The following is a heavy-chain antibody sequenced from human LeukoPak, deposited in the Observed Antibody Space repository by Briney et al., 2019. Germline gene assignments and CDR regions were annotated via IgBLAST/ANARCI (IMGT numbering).Heavy chain of an antibody. J-gene: IGHJ4*02. CDR2: IWYDGSNK. V-gene: IGHV3-33*01. CDR1: GFTFSSYG. D-gene: IGHD6-19*01. CDR3: ASTQWLVSPLDY. Sequence: VQPGRSLRLSCAASGFTFSSYGMHWVRQAPGKGLEWVAVIWYDGSNKYYADSVKGRFTISRDNSKNTLYLQMNSLRAEDTAVYYCASTQWLVSPLDYWGQGTLVTVSS.